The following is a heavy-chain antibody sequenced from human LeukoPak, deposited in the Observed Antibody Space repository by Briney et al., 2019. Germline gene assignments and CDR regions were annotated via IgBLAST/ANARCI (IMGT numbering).Heavy chain of an antibody. CDR3: ASCQNYDILTGSIWHYFDY. D-gene: IGHD3-9*01. J-gene: IGHJ4*02. CDR2: IYYSGSS. CDR1: GGSISSYY. V-gene: IGHV4-59*06. Sequence: SETLSLTCTVSGGSISSYYWSWIRQHPGKGLEWIGYIYYSGSSYYNPSLKSRVTISVDTSKNQFSLKLSSVTAADTAVYYCASCQNYDILTGSIWHYFDYWGQGTLVTVSS.